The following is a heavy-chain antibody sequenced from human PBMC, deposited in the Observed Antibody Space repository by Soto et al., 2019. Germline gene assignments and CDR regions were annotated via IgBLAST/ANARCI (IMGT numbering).Heavy chain of an antibody. CDR1: GFNFSYNA. Sequence: GGSLRLSCVASGFNFSYNAMNWVRQAPGKGLEWVSSISTTSTYTHYADSLKGRFTISRDNAKKLLYLQMDSLRAEDTAVYYCARDDGLSSTNVKAFDIWGQGTKVTVS. CDR2: ISTTSTYT. J-gene: IGHJ3*02. CDR3: ARDDGLSSTNVKAFDI. D-gene: IGHD2-2*01. V-gene: IGHV3-21*01.